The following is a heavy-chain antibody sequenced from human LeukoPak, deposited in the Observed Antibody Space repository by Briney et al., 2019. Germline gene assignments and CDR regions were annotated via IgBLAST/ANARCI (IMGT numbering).Heavy chain of an antibody. Sequence: GGSLRLSCAAFGFTFSNYAISWVRQAPGKGLEWVSAISGSGGNTYYADSGKGRFTISRDNSKNTLHLQMSRLRAEDTALYYCAKPYGTDCGGDCYFDYWGQGTLVSVSS. CDR1: GFTFSNYA. CDR3: AKPYGTDCGGDCYFDY. D-gene: IGHD2-21*02. CDR2: ISGSGGNT. J-gene: IGHJ4*02. V-gene: IGHV3-23*01.